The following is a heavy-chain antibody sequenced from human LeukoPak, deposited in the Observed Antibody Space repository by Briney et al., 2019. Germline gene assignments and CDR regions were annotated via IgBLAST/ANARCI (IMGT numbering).Heavy chain of an antibody. CDR3: AKDFGYCSGGSCHDY. V-gene: IGHV3-23*01. J-gene: IGHJ4*02. D-gene: IGHD2-15*01. CDR1: GFTFSSYA. CDR2: ISGSGGST. Sequence: GGSLRLSCVASGFTFSSYAMSWVRQAPGKGLEWVSAISGSGGSTYYADSVKGRFTISRDNSKNTLYLQMNSLRAEDTAVYYCAKDFGYCSGGSCHDYWGQGTLVTVSS.